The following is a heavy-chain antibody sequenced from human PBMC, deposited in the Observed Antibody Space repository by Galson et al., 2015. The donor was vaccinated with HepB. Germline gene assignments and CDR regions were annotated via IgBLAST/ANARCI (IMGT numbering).Heavy chain of an antibody. CDR2: VSDDGSDE. CDR1: GFTFSSYA. V-gene: IGHV3-30-3*01. J-gene: IGHJ4*02. Sequence: SLRLSCAASGFTFSSYAMHWVRQAPGKGLEWVAVVSDDGSDESYADSVKGRFTIYRDNSKNTVYLQMNNPRAEDTAVYYCARGGGTGILDYWGQGTLVTVSS. CDR3: ARGGGTGILDY. D-gene: IGHD5-18*01.